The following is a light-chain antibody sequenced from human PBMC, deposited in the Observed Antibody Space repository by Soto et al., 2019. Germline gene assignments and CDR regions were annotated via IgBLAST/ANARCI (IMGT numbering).Light chain of an antibody. V-gene: IGKV3-20*01. J-gene: IGKJ3*01. Sequence: EIVLTQSPGTLSLSPGERATLSCRASQSIASSYLAWFQQKPGQAPRLLIYGASSRATGLPDRFSGSGSRTDFTLTITRLEPEDFAVYYCQQYGSSPRFTFGPGTKVDIK. CDR1: QSIASSY. CDR3: QQYGSSPRFT. CDR2: GAS.